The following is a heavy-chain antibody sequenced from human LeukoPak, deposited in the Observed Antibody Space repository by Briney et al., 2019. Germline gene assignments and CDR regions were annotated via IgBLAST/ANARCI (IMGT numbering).Heavy chain of an antibody. Sequence: ASVKVSFKASGYTFTSYGISWVRQAPGQGGEWMGWISAYKGNTNYAQKLQGRVTMTTDTSTSTAYMELRSLRSDDTAVYYCARDLRRGYCSSTSCYRVNDAFDIWGQGTMVTVSS. CDR3: ARDLRRGYCSSTSCYRVNDAFDI. J-gene: IGHJ3*02. V-gene: IGHV1-18*04. CDR2: ISAYKGNT. D-gene: IGHD2-2*02. CDR1: GYTFTSYG.